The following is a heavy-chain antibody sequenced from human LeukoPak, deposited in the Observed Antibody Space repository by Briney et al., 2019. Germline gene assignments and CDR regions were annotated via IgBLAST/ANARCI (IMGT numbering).Heavy chain of an antibody. Sequence: ASVKVSCKASGYTFTSYGISWVRQAPGQGLEWMGWTSAYNGNTNYAQNLQGRVTMTTDTSTSTAYLELRSLRSDDTAVYYCAREASSGIDAFDIWGQGKRVTVSS. CDR3: AREASSGIDAFDI. CDR1: GYTFTSYG. V-gene: IGHV1-18*01. D-gene: IGHD6-19*01. J-gene: IGHJ3*02. CDR2: TSAYNGNT.